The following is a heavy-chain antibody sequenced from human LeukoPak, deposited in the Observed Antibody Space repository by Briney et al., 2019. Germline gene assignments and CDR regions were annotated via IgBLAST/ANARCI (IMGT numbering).Heavy chain of an antibody. Sequence: PGGSLRLSCVVSGFTISSYEMNWVRQAPGKGLEWVSYISSSVSIIYYADSVKGRFTVSRDNAKNSLYLQMNSLRAEDTAVYYCAREGCSGGGCYHPADYWGQGTLVTVSS. CDR1: GFTISSYE. V-gene: IGHV3-48*03. J-gene: IGHJ4*02. D-gene: IGHD2-15*01. CDR2: ISSSVSII. CDR3: AREGCSGGGCYHPADY.